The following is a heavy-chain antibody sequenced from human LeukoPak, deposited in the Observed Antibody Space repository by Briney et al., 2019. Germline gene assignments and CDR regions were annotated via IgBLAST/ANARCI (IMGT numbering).Heavy chain of an antibody. Sequence: ASVKVSCKASGYTFTGYYMHWVRQAPGQGLEWMGWINPNSGGTKYAQKFQGRVTVTRDTSISTAYMELSRLRSDDTAVYYCARSRRATPGVFDYWGQGTLVTVSS. V-gene: IGHV1-2*02. CDR2: INPNSGGT. CDR3: ARSRRATPGVFDY. J-gene: IGHJ4*02. CDR1: GYTFTGYY.